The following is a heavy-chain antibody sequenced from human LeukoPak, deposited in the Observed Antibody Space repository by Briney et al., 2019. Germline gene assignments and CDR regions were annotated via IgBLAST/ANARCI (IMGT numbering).Heavy chain of an antibody. CDR2: ISAYNGNT. J-gene: IGHJ3*02. CDR1: GYTFTSYG. V-gene: IGHV1-18*04. Sequence: GASVKVSCKASGYTFTSYGISWVRQAPGQGLEWMGWISAYNGNTNYAQKLQGRVTMTTDTSTSTAYVELRSLRSDDTAVYYCARWEMWPPELDIWGQGTMVTVSS. D-gene: IGHD1-26*01. CDR3: ARWEMWPPELDI.